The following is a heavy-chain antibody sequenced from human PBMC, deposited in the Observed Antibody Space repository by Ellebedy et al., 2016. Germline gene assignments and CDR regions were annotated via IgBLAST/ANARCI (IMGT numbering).Heavy chain of an antibody. CDR1: GFTFSSYG. CDR3: ATRGAPRDYYYYYMDV. J-gene: IGHJ6*03. CDR2: IWYDGSNK. Sequence: GGSLRLXCAASGFTFSSYGMHWVRQAPGKGLEWVAVIWYDGSNKYYADSVKGRFTISRDNSKNTLYLQMNSLRAEDTAVYYCATRGAPRDYYYYYMDVWGKGTTVTVSS. V-gene: IGHV3-33*01.